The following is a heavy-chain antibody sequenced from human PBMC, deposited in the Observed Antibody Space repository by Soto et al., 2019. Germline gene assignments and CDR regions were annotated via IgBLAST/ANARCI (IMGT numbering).Heavy chain of an antibody. J-gene: IGHJ4*02. V-gene: IGHV4-61*01. CDR1: CGSSKSGSYS. Sequence: SDTLSLTCTVSCGSSKSGSYSWIWIRHPPGKGLEWIGYVYHTGRTSYNPSLKSRVSISMDTSKNQFSLNLDSVTAADTAVYFCARDFAYFESWGQGTLVTVSS. CDR3: ARDFAYFES. CDR2: VYHTGRT. D-gene: IGHD3-3*01.